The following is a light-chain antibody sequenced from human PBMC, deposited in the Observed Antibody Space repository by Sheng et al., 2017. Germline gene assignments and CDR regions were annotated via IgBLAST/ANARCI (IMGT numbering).Light chain of an antibody. CDR2: AAS. J-gene: IGKJ4*01. Sequence: DIQLTQSPSFLSASIGDRVTITCRASQGISSYLAWYQQKSGRAPKVLIYAASTLESGVPSRFSGSGSGTEFTLTISSLQPEDFATYYCQQLNSYPLTFGGGTEGGDQT. V-gene: IGKV1-9*01. CDR3: QQLNSYPLT. CDR1: QGISSY.